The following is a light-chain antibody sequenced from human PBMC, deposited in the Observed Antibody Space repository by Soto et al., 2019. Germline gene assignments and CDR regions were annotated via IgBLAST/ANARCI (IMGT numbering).Light chain of an antibody. V-gene: IGKV1-5*03. CDR1: QTISSW. CDR3: QQYDTYWT. CDR2: KAS. Sequence: DIQMTQSASTLSVSLGDRVTITCRASQTISSWLAWYQQKPGKAPKLLIYKASTLKSGVPSRFSGSGSGTEFTLTISNLKPDDFATYYCQQYDTYWTFGQGTKVDIK. J-gene: IGKJ1*01.